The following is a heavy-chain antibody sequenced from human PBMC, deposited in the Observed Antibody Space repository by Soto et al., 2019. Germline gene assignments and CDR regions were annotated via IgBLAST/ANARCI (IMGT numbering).Heavy chain of an antibody. D-gene: IGHD3-16*02. CDR2: ISYDGSNQ. CDR1: GFTFSDYG. V-gene: IGHV3-30*18. Sequence: QVQLVESGGGVVQPGTSLRLSCAASGFTFSDYGIHWVRQAPGKGLEWVAIISYDGSNQYYADSVKGRFTISRDYSKNTLYLQMKSLRPEDTAVYYCAKALGELSPESYDHWGQGVLVTVSS. CDR3: AKALGELSPESYDH. J-gene: IGHJ4*02.